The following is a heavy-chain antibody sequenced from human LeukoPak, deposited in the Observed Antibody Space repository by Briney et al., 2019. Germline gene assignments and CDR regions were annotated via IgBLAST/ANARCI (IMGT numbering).Heavy chain of an antibody. V-gene: IGHV1-2*06. CDR3: ARDQFYYDSSGYYKYYFDY. CDR1: GYTFSGYY. D-gene: IGHD3-22*01. CDR2: INPNSGGT. Sequence: ASVKVSCKASGYTFSGYYTHWVRQAPGQGLEWMGRINPNSGGTNYAQKFQGRVTMTRDTSISTAYMELSRLRSDDTAVYYCARDQFYYDSSGYYKYYFDYWGQGTLVTVSS. J-gene: IGHJ4*02.